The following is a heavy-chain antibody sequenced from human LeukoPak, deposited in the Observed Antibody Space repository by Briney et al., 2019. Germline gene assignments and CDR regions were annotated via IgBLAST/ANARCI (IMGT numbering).Heavy chain of an antibody. CDR2: IYYSGST. Sequence: SETLSLTCTVSGGSISSGGYYWSWIRQHPGKGLEWIGYIYYSGSTNYNPSLKSRVTISVDTSKNQFSLKLSSVTAADTAVYYCARVGPVRLGELSLTDYWGQGTLVTVSS. D-gene: IGHD3-16*02. CDR3: ARVGPVRLGELSLTDY. V-gene: IGHV4-31*03. CDR1: GGSISSGGYY. J-gene: IGHJ4*02.